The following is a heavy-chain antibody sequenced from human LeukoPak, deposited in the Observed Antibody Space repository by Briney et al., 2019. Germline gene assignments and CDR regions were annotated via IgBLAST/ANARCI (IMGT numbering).Heavy chain of an antibody. V-gene: IGHV3-23*01. D-gene: IGHD1-26*01. CDR1: GFTFSIYA. J-gene: IGHJ4*02. Sequence: SGGSLRLSCAASGFTFSIYAMNWVRQAPGKGLEWVSAIRGTDDSTYYADSVKGRFTISRDNSKNTLYLQMNSLRAEDTAVYYCAKDRGGNYPGGFDSWGQGTLVTVSS. CDR3: AKDRGGNYPGGFDS. CDR2: IRGTDDST.